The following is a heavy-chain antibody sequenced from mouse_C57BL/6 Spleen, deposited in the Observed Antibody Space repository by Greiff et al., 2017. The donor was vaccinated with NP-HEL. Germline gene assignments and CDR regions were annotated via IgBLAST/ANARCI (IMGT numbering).Heavy chain of an antibody. CDR2: IDPSDSYT. J-gene: IGHJ2*01. D-gene: IGHD1-1*01. CDR3: ARGASSLYYFDY. CDR1: GYTFTSYW. V-gene: IGHV1-69*01. Sequence: QVQLQQPGAELVMPGASVKLSCKASGYTFTSYWMHWVKQRPGQGLEWIGEIDPSDSYTNYNQKFKGKSTLTVDKSSSTAYMQLRSLTSEDSAVYCCARGASSLYYFDYWGQGTTLTVSS.